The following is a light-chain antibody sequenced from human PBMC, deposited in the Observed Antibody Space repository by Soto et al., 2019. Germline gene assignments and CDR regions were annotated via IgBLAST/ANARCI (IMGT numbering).Light chain of an antibody. CDR2: AAS. CDR3: LQDYSYPRT. V-gene: IGKV1-6*02. CDR1: QGIKED. J-gene: IGKJ2*01. Sequence: AIQMTQSPSSLSSSVGDRVTITCRASQGIKEDLGWYQQKPEEAPKLLIYAASNLQSGVPSRFSGSGSDTDFTLTISSLQPEDFATYFCLQDYSYPRTFGQGTKLEIK.